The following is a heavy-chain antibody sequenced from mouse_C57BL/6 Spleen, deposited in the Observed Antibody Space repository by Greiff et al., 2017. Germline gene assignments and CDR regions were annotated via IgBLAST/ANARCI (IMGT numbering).Heavy chain of an antibody. CDR3: ARRAQARDFDY. V-gene: IGHV1-18*01. J-gene: IGHJ2*01. D-gene: IGHD3-2*02. CDR1: GYTFTDYN. Sequence: VQLQQSGPELVKPGASVKIPCKASGYTFTDYNMDWVQQSHGKSLEWIGDINPNNGGTIYNQKFKGKTTLTVDKSSSTAYMELRSLTAEDTAVYSCARRAQARDFDYWGQGTTLTVSS. CDR2: INPNNGGT.